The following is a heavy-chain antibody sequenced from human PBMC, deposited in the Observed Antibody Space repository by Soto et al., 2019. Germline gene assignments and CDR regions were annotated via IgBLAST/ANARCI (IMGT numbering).Heavy chain of an antibody. Sequence: SETLSLTCTVSGGSIRRGGYYWSWVRQNPRRGLEWIGNIYYSGNTYYNPSLKSRLTISVDTSKNQFSLNLSSVTAADTAVYYCARDRLMATAGTARHYFGLDVWGQGTTVTVSS. CDR1: GGSIRRGGYY. CDR3: ARDRLMATAGTARHYFGLDV. J-gene: IGHJ6*02. CDR2: IYYSGNT. D-gene: IGHD5-18*01. V-gene: IGHV4-31*03.